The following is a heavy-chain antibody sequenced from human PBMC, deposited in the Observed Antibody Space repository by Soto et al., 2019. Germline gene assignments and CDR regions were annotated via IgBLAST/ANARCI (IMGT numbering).Heavy chain of an antibody. CDR3: AKDEGVVITFFDY. Sequence: QVQLVESGGGVVQPGRSLRLSCAASGFTFSSYGMHWVRQAPGKGLEWVAVISYDGSNKYYADSVKGRFTISRDNSKNTLYRQMNSPRAEDTAVYYCAKDEGVVITFFDYWGQGTLVTVSS. CDR2: ISYDGSNK. D-gene: IGHD3-22*01. V-gene: IGHV3-30*18. J-gene: IGHJ4*02. CDR1: GFTFSSYG.